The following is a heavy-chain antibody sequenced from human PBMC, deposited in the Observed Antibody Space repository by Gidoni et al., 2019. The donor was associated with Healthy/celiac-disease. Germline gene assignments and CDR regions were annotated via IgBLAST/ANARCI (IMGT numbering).Heavy chain of an antibody. CDR2: IYYSGST. CDR1: GGSISSSSYY. D-gene: IGHD4-17*01. V-gene: IGHV4-39*01. CDR3: AIELPGDDYGDRVDY. J-gene: IGHJ4*02. Sequence: QLQLQESGPGLVKPSETLSLTGTVPGGSISSSSYYWGWIRQPPGKGLEWIGSIYYSGSTYYHPSLKSRVTISVDTSKNQFSLKLSSVTAADTAVYYCAIELPGDDYGDRVDYWGQGTLVTVSS.